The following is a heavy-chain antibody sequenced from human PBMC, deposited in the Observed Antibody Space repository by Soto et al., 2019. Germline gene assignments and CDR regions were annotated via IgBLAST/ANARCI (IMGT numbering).Heavy chain of an antibody. Sequence: QLQLQESGPGLVKPSETLSLTCTVSGGSISSSSYYWGWIRQPPGKGLEWIGSIYYSGSTYYNPSLKSRVTISVDTSKNQFSLKLSSVTAADTAVYYCAREEMATWGPPRALDYWGQGTLVTVSS. J-gene: IGHJ4*02. V-gene: IGHV4-39*02. CDR1: GGSISSSSYY. CDR3: AREEMATWGPPRALDY. D-gene: IGHD7-27*01. CDR2: IYYSGST.